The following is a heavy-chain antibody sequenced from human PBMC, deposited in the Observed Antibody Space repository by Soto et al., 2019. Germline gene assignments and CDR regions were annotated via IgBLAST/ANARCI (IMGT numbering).Heavy chain of an antibody. V-gene: IGHV3-20*04. CDR3: ARGHDFWSGPPS. D-gene: IGHD3-3*01. J-gene: IGHJ5*02. CDR1: GFTFDDYG. Sequence: GGSLRLSCAASGFTFDDYGMSWVRQAPGKGLEWVSGINWNGGSTGYADSVKGRFTISRDNAKNSLYLQMNSLRAEDTSLYYCARGHDFWSGPPSWGQGTLVTVSS. CDR2: INWNGGST.